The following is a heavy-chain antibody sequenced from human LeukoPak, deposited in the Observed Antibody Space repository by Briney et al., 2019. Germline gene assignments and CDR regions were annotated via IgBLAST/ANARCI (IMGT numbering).Heavy chain of an antibody. CDR3: AKSLSYSSWYEY. Sequence: GGSLRLSCAASGFTFSSYAMSWVRQAPGKGLEWVSAIGGSGGSTYYADSVKGRFTISRDNSKNTLYLQMNSLRAEDTAVYYCAKSLSYSSWYEYWGQGTLVTVSS. J-gene: IGHJ4*02. CDR1: GFTFSSYA. D-gene: IGHD6-13*01. V-gene: IGHV3-23*01. CDR2: IGGSGGST.